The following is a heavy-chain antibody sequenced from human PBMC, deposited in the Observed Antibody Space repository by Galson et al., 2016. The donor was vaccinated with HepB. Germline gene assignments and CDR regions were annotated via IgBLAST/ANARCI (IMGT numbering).Heavy chain of an antibody. J-gene: IGHJ4*02. CDR3: ASPPLYYDFWSGYPWTFFDH. CDR1: GFTFSHYA. Sequence: SLRLSCAASGFTFSHYAMHWVRQAAGQRLEWVAVISHDGNETYYVDSVKGRFTISRDNSRNTVYLQMNSLTVEDTALYFCASPPLYYDFWSGYPWTFFDHWAQGTLVTVSS. CDR2: ISHDGNET. D-gene: IGHD3-3*01. V-gene: IGHV3-30-3*01.